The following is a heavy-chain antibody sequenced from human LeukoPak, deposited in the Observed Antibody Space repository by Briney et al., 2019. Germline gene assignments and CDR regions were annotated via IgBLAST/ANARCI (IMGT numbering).Heavy chain of an antibody. CDR2: ISYDGSNK. J-gene: IGHJ4*02. Sequence: GRSLRLSCAASGFTFSSYAMHWVRQAPVKGLEWVAVISYDGSNKYYADSVKGRFTISRDNSKNTLYLQMNSLRAEDTAVYYCARGGGPQSGWGQGTLVTVSS. D-gene: IGHD1-26*01. V-gene: IGHV3-30-3*01. CDR1: GFTFSSYA. CDR3: ARGGGPQSG.